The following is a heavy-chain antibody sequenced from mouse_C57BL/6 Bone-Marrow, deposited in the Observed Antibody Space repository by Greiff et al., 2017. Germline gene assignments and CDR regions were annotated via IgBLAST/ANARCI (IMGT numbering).Heavy chain of an antibody. CDR1: GYTFTSYW. Sequence: VKLQQPGAELVRPGSSVKLSCKASGYTFTSYWMHWVKQRPIQGLEWIGNIDPSDSETHYNQKFKDKATLTVDKSSSTAYMQLSSLTSEDSAVYYCARDDYDGYFDYWGQGTTLTVSS. D-gene: IGHD2-4*01. CDR3: ARDDYDGYFDY. J-gene: IGHJ2*01. CDR2: IDPSDSET. V-gene: IGHV1-52*01.